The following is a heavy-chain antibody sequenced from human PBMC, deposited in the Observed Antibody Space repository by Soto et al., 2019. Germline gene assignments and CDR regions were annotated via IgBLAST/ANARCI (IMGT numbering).Heavy chain of an antibody. D-gene: IGHD3-22*01. Sequence: SETLSLTCTVSGGSISSGDYYWSWIRQPPGKGLEWIGYIYYSGSTYHNPSLKSRVTISVDTSKNQFPLKLSSVTAADTAVYYCAREGIVVVPYAFDIWGQGTMVTVSS. J-gene: IGHJ3*02. CDR3: AREGIVVVPYAFDI. CDR2: IYYSGST. CDR1: GGSISSGDYY. V-gene: IGHV4-30-4*01.